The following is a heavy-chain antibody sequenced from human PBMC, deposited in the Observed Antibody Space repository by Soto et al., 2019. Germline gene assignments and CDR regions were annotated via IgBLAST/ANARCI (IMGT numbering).Heavy chain of an antibody. V-gene: IGHV3-7*03. Sequence: SMRLSFVASLLTFSNYWMTWVRQTPGKGLEWVANIDQDESRKNYVDSVKGRFIISRDNSRNSVYLQMNSLTADDTGIYYCATDILIRDYWGQGTRVTSPQ. CDR3: ATDILIRDY. J-gene: IGHJ4*02. D-gene: IGHD2-21*01. CDR2: IDQDESRK. CDR1: LLTFSNYW.